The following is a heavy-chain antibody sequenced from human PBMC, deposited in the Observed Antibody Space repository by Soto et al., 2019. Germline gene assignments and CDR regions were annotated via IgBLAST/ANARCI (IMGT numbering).Heavy chain of an antibody. CDR3: ARGHIVVARGWYYYYGMDV. CDR2: VSWNGSRT. V-gene: IGHV3-35*01. Sequence: PGGSLRLSCAASGFTFSNSDMNWVHQAPGKGREWVSGVSWNGSRTHYADSVKGRFIISRDNSRNTLYLQTNSLRAEDTAVYYCARGHIVVARGWYYYYGMDVWGQGTKVTVSS. J-gene: IGHJ6*02. CDR1: GFTFSNSD. D-gene: IGHD2-21*01.